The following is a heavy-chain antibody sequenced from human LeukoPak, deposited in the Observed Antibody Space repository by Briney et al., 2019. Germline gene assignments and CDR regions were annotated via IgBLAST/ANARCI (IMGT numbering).Heavy chain of an antibody. CDR2: IYYSGST. CDR1: GDSISSYY. Sequence: SETLSLTCSVSGDSISSYYWSWIRQPPGKGLEWIGYIYYSGSTKYNPSLKSRLTISVDTSKNQFSLTLSSVTAADTAVYYCARSGFCPNGVCSAYNYHGVDVWGQGTTVTVSS. J-gene: IGHJ6*02. CDR3: ARSGFCPNGVCSAYNYHGVDV. V-gene: IGHV4-59*01. D-gene: IGHD2-8*01.